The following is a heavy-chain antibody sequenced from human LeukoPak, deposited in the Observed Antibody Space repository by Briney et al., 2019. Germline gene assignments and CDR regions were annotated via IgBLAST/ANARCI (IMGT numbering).Heavy chain of an antibody. CDR1: GGSISSYY. CDR2: IYYSGST. V-gene: IGHV4-59*01. Sequence: SETLSLTCTVSGGSISSYYWSWIRQPPGKGLEWIGYIYYSGSTNYNPSLKSRVTISVDTSKNQFSLKLSSVTAADTAVYCCARASPRGYSGYDVDYWGQGTLVTVSS. CDR3: ARASPRGYSGYDVDY. J-gene: IGHJ4*02. D-gene: IGHD5-12*01.